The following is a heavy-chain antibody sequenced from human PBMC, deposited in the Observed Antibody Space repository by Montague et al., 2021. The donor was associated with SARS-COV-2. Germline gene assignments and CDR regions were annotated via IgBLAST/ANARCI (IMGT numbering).Heavy chain of an antibody. CDR3: ARHPPVHRYVYYLDA. CDR2: LYYSGST. J-gene: IGHJ6*03. CDR1: GGSISSYY. Sequence: SETLSLTCTVSGGSISSYYWSWIRQPPGKGLEWIGYLYYSGSTNYNPSLKSRVTISVDTSKNQFSLRLNSVTAADTAVYYCARHPPVHRYVYYLDAWGQGTMVTVSS. D-gene: IGHD5-12*01. V-gene: IGHV4-59*01.